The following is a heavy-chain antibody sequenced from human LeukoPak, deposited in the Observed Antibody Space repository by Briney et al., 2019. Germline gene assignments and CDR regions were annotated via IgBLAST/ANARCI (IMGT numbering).Heavy chain of an antibody. J-gene: IGHJ6*03. CDR2: INPNSGGT. D-gene: IGHD3-10*01. V-gene: IGHV1-2*02. Sequence: ASVKVSCKASGYTFTGYYMHWVRQAPGQGLEWMGWINPNSGGTNYAQKFQGRVTMTRDTSISTAYMELSRLRSEDTAVYYCARAVWFGESPAYYYYYMDVWGKGTTVTISS. CDR3: ARAVWFGESPAYYYYYMDV. CDR1: GYTFTGYY.